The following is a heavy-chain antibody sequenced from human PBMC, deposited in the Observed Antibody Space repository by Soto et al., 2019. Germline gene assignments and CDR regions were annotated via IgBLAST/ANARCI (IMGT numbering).Heavy chain of an antibody. Sequence: EVQLLESGGGLVQPGGSLRLSCAVSGFTFRSSPMSWVRRAPGKGLEWVSGINGGDDSKHYAESVRGRFTIIRDNSKNTLLLQMNSLRVEDTDIYDCASPVECSTNSCIRWGHGTLGTV. CDR2: INGGDDSK. D-gene: IGHD6-6*01. CDR1: GFTFRSSP. CDR3: ASPVECSTNSCIR. V-gene: IGHV3-23*01. J-gene: IGHJ4*01.